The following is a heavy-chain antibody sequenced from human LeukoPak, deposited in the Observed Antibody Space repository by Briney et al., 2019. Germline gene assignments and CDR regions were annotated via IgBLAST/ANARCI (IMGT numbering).Heavy chain of an antibody. Sequence: GGSLRLSCAASGFTFSSYGMHWVRQAPGKGLEWVAVISYDGSNKYYADSVKGRFTISRDNSKNTLYLQMNSLRAEDTAVYYCAARYYGDYVLFDYWGQGTLVTVSS. V-gene: IGHV3-30*03. CDR1: GFTFSSYG. CDR2: ISYDGSNK. J-gene: IGHJ4*02. CDR3: AARYYGDYVLFDY. D-gene: IGHD4-17*01.